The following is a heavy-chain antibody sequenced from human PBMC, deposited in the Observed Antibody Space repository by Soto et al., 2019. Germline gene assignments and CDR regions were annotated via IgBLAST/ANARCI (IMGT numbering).Heavy chain of an antibody. CDR1: GGSISSYY. CDR3: ARFRGRSSRWPIDY. D-gene: IGHD2-2*01. V-gene: IGHV4-59*01. CDR2: IYYSGST. Sequence: QVQLQESGPGLVKPSETLSLTCTVSGGSISSYYWSWIRQPPGKGLEWIGNIYYSGSTNYNPSLRRRVTISVDTSKNQFSLKLSSVTAADTAVYYCARFRGRSSRWPIDYWGQGTLVTVSS. J-gene: IGHJ4*02.